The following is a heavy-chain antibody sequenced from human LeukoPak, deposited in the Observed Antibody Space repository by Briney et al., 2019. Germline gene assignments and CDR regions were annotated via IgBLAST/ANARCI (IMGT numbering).Heavy chain of an antibody. V-gene: IGHV4-39*01. D-gene: IGHD1-26*01. CDR2: IYYSGST. CDR1: GGSISSSSYY. Sequence: PSETLSLTCTVSGGSISSSSYYWGWIRQPPGKGLEWIGSIYYSGSTYYNPSLKSRVTISVDTSKNQFSLKLSSVTAADTAVYYCARPRVVGATSGHDAFDIWGQGTMVTVSS. CDR3: ARPRVVGATSGHDAFDI. J-gene: IGHJ3*02.